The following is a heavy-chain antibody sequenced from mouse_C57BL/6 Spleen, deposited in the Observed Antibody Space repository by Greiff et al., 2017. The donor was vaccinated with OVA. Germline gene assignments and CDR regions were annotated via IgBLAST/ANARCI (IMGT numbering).Heavy chain of an antibody. D-gene: IGHD2-5*01. CDR2: FYPGSGSI. Sequence: VMLVESGAELVKPGASVKLSCKASGYTFTEYTIHWVKQRSGQGLEWIGWFYPGSGSIKYNEKFKDKATLTADKSSSTVYMERSRLTSEDSAVYCGARHEDEGYSNYVWYFDVWGTGTTVTVSS. CDR3: ARHEDEGYSNYVWYFDV. CDR1: GYTFTEYT. J-gene: IGHJ1*03. V-gene: IGHV1-62-2*01.